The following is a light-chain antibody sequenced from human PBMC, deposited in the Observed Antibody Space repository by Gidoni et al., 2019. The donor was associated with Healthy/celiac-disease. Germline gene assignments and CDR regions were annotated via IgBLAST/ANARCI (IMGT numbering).Light chain of an antibody. J-gene: IGLJ2*01. V-gene: IGLV3-19*01. CDR3: NPPDRRCNHPQ. CDR1: SLRSYY. Sequence: SSELTQDPAVSVALGQTVRITCQGDSLRSYYASWYQQKPGQAPVLVIYGKNNRPSGTPDPFFGFSSGNTASLTNPGAPAGDGADYYRNPPDRRCNHPQVGGGTKPTVL. CDR2: GKN.